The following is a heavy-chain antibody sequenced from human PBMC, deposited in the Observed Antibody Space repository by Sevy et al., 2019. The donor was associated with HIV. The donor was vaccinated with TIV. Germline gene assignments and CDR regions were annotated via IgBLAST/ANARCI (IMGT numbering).Heavy chain of an antibody. CDR3: AKESADYDSSGYYTDGWYFDY. Sequence: GGSLRLSCAASGFTFSSYAMSWVRQAPGKGLEWVSAISGSGGSTYYADSVKGRFTISRDNSKNTLYLQMNSLRAEDTAVYYCAKESADYDSSGYYTDGWYFDYWGQGTLVTVSS. CDR1: GFTFSSYA. J-gene: IGHJ4*02. V-gene: IGHV3-23*01. CDR2: ISGSGGST. D-gene: IGHD3-22*01.